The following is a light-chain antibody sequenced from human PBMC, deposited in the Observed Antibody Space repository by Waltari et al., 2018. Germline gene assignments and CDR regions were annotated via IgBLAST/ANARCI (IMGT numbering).Light chain of an antibody. CDR1: QSLLFSSKNLNY. J-gene: IGKJ3*01. CDR2: WAS. Sequence: VMTQSPDSLAVSLGERATLNCKSRQSLLFSSKNLNYLAWYQQKSRQPPKLLISWASTRESGVPDRFSGSGSGTDFTLTINSLQAEDVAVYYCEQYLIPPFTFGPGTKVEIK. V-gene: IGKV4-1*01. CDR3: EQYLIPPFT.